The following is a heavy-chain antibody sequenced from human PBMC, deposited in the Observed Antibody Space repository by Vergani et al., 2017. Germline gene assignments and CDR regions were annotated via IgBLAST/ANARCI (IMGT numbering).Heavy chain of an antibody. J-gene: IGHJ5*01. D-gene: IGHD2-8*01. CDR1: GFSFNSYW. V-gene: IGHV3-74*03. Sequence: DVHLAESGGGFFQPGGSLRLSCSVSGFSFNSYWMHWVRQVPGKGLLWVSRIKSDGSITAYADSVKGRFTISRDNAQNTLYLQMNSLRVEDTGVYYCARARCIETCYMSNGLDSRGQGTLGTGSS. CDR2: IKSDGSIT. CDR3: ARARCIETCYMSNGLDS.